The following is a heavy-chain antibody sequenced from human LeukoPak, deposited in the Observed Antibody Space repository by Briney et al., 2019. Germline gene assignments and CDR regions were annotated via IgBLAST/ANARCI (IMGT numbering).Heavy chain of an antibody. CDR2: INPNSGGT. D-gene: IGHD5-12*01. Sequence: RASVKVSCKASGYTFTGYYMHWVRQAPGQGLEWMGWINPNSGGTNYAQKFQGRVTMTRDTSISTAYMELSRLRSDDTAVYYCARDRGSGYDLYIYYYYYMDVWGKGTTVTISS. J-gene: IGHJ6*03. CDR1: GYTFTGYY. V-gene: IGHV1-2*02. CDR3: ARDRGSGYDLYIYYYYYMDV.